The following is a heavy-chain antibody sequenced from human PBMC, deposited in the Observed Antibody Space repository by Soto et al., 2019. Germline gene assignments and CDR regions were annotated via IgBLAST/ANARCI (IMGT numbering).Heavy chain of an antibody. D-gene: IGHD2-21*02. CDR1: GGTFNNYA. CDR3: AWRGESCGGDCYSHWYFDL. V-gene: IGHV1-69*01. J-gene: IGHJ2*01. CDR2: IIPIFGTT. Sequence: QVQLVQSGAEVKKPGSSVKVSCKASGGTFNNYAISWVRQAPGQGLEWMGGIIPIFGTTNYAQKFKGRVTITANESTNTAYMELSSLTSDDAAMYYCAWRGESCGGDCYSHWYFDLWGRGTLVSVTS.